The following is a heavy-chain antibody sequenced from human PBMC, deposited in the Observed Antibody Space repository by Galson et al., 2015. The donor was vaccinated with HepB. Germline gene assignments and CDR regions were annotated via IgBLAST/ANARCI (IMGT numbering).Heavy chain of an antibody. J-gene: IGHJ4*02. Sequence: SLRLSCAGSRFTFSDYSMNWVRQAPGKGLEWVSSISSSSTYIYYADSVKGRFTISRDDAKSSLYLQMNNLRAEDTAVYYCARDARDQNYSDFWSTYYLDSWGQGTLFSVSS. CDR3: ARDARDQNYSDFWSTYYLDS. CDR2: ISSSSTYI. V-gene: IGHV3-21*01. D-gene: IGHD3-3*01. CDR1: RFTFSDYS.